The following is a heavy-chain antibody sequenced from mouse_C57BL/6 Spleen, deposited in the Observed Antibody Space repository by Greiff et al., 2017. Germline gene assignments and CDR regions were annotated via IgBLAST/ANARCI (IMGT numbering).Heavy chain of an antibody. D-gene: IGHD2-1*01. CDR1: GYTFTDYY. CDR3: ARGLLSY. J-gene: IGHJ2*01. CDR2: INPNNGGT. V-gene: IGHV1-26*01. Sequence: VQLQQSGPELVKPGASVKISCKASGYTFTDYYMNWVKQSHGKSLEWIGDINPNNGGTSYNQKFKGKATLTVDKSSSTAYMELRSLTSEDSAVXYCARGLLSYWGQGTTLTVSS.